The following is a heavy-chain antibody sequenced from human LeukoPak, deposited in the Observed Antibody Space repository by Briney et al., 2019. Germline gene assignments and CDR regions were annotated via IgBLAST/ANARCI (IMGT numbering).Heavy chain of an antibody. CDR1: GYTFTSYD. Sequence: GASVKVSCKASGYTFTSYDINWVRQATGQGLEWMGWMNPNSGNTGYAQKFQGRVTMTRNTSISTAYVELSSLRSEDTAVYYCARMFYFDSGSDNWFDPWGQGTLVTVSS. V-gene: IGHV1-8*01. J-gene: IGHJ5*02. D-gene: IGHD3-10*01. CDR2: MNPNSGNT. CDR3: ARMFYFDSGSDNWFDP.